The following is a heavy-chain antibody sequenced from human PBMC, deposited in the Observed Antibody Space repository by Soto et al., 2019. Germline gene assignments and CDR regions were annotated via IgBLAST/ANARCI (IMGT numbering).Heavy chain of an antibody. CDR2: IYYSGST. J-gene: IGHJ6*03. Sequence: PSETMSLTCTVSGGSISSGGYYWSWISKHPGKGLEWIGYIYYSGSTYYNPSLKSRVTISVDTSKNQFSLKLSSVTAADTAVYYCARVGTTVTIDYYYYYMDVWGKGTTVTVSS. CDR1: GGSISSGGYY. D-gene: IGHD4-17*01. CDR3: ARVGTTVTIDYYYYYMDV. V-gene: IGHV4-31*03.